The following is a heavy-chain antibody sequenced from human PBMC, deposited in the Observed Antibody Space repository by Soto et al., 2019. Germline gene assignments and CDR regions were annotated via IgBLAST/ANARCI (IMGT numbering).Heavy chain of an antibody. CDR2: IYYSGST. J-gene: IGHJ4*02. CDR1: GGSISSYY. V-gene: IGHV4-59*12. D-gene: IGHD2-15*01. CDR3: ARDRECSGGTCYNYLDY. Sequence: PSETLSLTCTVSGGSISSYYWSWIRQPPGKGLEWIGYIYYSGSTNYNPSLKSRVTISVDTSKNQFSLKLSSVTAADTAVYYCARDRECSGGTCYNYLDYWGQGTLVTVSS.